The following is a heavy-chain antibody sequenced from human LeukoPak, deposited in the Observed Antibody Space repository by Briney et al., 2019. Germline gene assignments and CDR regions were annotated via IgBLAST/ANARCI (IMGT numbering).Heavy chain of an antibody. J-gene: IGHJ4*02. CDR2: INTDGSNT. CDR1: GFTFSTYW. CDR3: AREVWGPEY. Sequence: PGGSLRLSCAASGFTFSTYWMHWVRQAPGKGLVWVSRINTDGSNTGHADSVKGRFTISRDNTKNSVYLQMSSLRAEDTAVYYCAREVWGPEYWGQGTLVTVSS. D-gene: IGHD1-14*01. V-gene: IGHV3-74*01.